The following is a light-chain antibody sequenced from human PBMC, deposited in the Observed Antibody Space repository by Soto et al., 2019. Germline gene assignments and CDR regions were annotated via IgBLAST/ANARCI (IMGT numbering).Light chain of an antibody. V-gene: IGKV3-15*01. Sequence: EIGMTHSPSTLSVSPGERATLSCRASQSISNNLAWYQQKPGQAPRLLIYGASTRATGIPARFSGSGSGTEFTLTISSLQSEDFAVYYCQQYGSPPQTFGQGTKVAIK. CDR1: QSISNN. J-gene: IGKJ1*01. CDR3: QQYGSPPQT. CDR2: GAS.